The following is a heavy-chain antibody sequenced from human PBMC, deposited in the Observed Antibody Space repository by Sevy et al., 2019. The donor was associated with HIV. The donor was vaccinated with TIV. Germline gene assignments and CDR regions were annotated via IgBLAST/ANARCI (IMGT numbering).Heavy chain of an antibody. J-gene: IGHJ4*02. V-gene: IGHV4-31*03. Sequence: SEILSLTCTVSGGSISSGGYCWSWIRQHPGKGLEWIGYIYYSGSTYYNPSLKSRVTISVDTSKNQFSPKLSSVTAADPAVYYCAREAGDGYTNEYFDYWGQGTLVTVSS. D-gene: IGHD5-12*01. CDR3: AREAGDGYTNEYFDY. CDR2: IYYSGST. CDR1: GGSISSGGYC.